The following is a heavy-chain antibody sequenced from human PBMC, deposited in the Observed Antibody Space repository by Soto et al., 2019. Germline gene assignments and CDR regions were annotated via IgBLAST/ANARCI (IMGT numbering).Heavy chain of an antibody. J-gene: IGHJ4*02. CDR2: LYYSATT. D-gene: IGHD4-17*01. V-gene: IGHV4-61*01. Sequence: QVQLQESGPGLVKPSETLSLTCTVSGGPVSSGSYYWSWIRQPPGNGLEWIGCLYYSATTKYNASLKRRATISVDTPNNQCALKLNSVTAADTAVYDCARGRDYGGTGIDYWGQGTLVTVSS. CDR1: GGPVSSGSYY. CDR3: ARGRDYGGTGIDY.